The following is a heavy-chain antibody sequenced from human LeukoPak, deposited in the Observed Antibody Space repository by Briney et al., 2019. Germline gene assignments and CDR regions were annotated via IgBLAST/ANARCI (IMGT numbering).Heavy chain of an antibody. CDR2: ISAYNGNT. J-gene: IGHJ4*02. Sequence: GASVKVSSKASGYTFTSYGISWVRRAAGQGLEWKGWISAYNGNTNYAQKLQGRVTVTTDTSTSTAYMELRSLRSDDTAVYYCARVDTAMAHFDYWGQGTLVTVSS. D-gene: IGHD5-18*01. V-gene: IGHV1-18*01. CDR3: ARVDTAMAHFDY. CDR1: GYTFTSYG.